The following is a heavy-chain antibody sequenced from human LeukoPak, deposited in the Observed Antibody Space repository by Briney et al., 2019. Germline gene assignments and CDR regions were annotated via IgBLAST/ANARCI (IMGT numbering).Heavy chain of an antibody. CDR1: GGTFSSYA. Sequence: SVKVSCKASGGTFSSYAISWVRQAPGQGLEWMGRIIPIFGTANYAQKFQGRVTITTDESTSTAFMELSSLRSEDTAVYYCARGRSRDGYVLDYWGQGTLVTVSS. CDR2: IIPIFGTA. CDR3: ARGRSRDGYVLDY. J-gene: IGHJ4*02. D-gene: IGHD5-24*01. V-gene: IGHV1-69*05.